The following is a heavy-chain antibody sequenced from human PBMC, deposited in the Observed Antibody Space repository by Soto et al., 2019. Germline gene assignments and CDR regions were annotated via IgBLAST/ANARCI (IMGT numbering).Heavy chain of an antibody. D-gene: IGHD3-22*01. Sequence: GGSLRLSCEASGSTFTTYAMNWVRQTPGNGLEWVSGITGSGRSTYYADSVRGRFTISRDKSKNTLYLQMNSLRAEDTAVYYGATTGGSYYDSSGIVAWGQGTLVTVSS. V-gene: IGHV3-23*01. CDR3: ATTGGSYYDSSGIVA. CDR1: GSTFTTYA. CDR2: ITGSGRST. J-gene: IGHJ5*02.